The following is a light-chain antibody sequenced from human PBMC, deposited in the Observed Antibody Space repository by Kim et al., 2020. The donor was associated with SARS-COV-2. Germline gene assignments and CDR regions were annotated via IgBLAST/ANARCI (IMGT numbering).Light chain of an antibody. CDR2: DVN. V-gene: IGLV2-14*03. Sequence: GQSVTISCTGTSSDVGGSNYVSWYQQHPGKAPKLIIYDVNNRPSGVSNRFSGSKAGNTASLTISGLQAEDEADYYCSSYTSSSFVVFGGGTQLTVL. CDR1: SSDVGGSNY. CDR3: SSYTSSSFVV. J-gene: IGLJ2*01.